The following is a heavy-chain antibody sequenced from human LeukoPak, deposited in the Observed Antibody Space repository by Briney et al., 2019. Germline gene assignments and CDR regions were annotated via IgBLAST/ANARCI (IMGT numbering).Heavy chain of an antibody. CDR1: GFTFRSYC. V-gene: IGHV3-21*01. J-gene: IGHJ3*02. CDR3: ARDARGYCSGGSCPPDAFDI. D-gene: IGHD2-15*01. Sequence: PGGSLRLSCDVSGFTFRSYCMKWVRQPPGKGLGWVSSISSSGSYIYYADSVKGRFTISRDNAKNSLYLQMNSLRAEDTAVYYCARDARGYCSGGSCPPDAFDIWGQGTMVTVSS. CDR2: ISSSGSYI.